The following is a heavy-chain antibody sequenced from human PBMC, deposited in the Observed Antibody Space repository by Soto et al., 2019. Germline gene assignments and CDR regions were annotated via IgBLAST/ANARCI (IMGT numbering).Heavy chain of an antibody. Sequence: EAQLVESGGGLVQPGGSPRLSCAASGFTFSNYEMHWVRQAPGKGLEYVSGISNNGAHTDYAKSVKGRFTISRDNSENTLYLQMGSLRAEDMALYYCARRGYGSRWPNVYMDVWGKGTMVTVSS. J-gene: IGHJ6*03. D-gene: IGHD6-13*01. CDR2: ISNNGAHT. V-gene: IGHV3-64*01. CDR1: GFTFSNYE. CDR3: ARRGYGSRWPNVYMDV.